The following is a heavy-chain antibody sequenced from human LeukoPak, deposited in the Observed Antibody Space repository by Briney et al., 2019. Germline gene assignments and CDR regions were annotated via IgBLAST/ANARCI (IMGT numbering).Heavy chain of an antibody. CDR1: GGSISSYY. CDR3: ARNRPPKHYYVSSPGDYYYGRAV. J-gene: IGHJ6*04. CDR2: IYYSGST. D-gene: IGHD3-22*01. V-gene: IGHV4-59*01. Sequence: SETLSLTCTVFGGSISSYYWSWIRQPPGKGLERIGYIYYSGSTNYNPSLKSRVTISVDTSKNQFSLKLSSVTAADTAVYYCARNRPPKHYYVSSPGDYYYGRAVGAKGPRVTVPS.